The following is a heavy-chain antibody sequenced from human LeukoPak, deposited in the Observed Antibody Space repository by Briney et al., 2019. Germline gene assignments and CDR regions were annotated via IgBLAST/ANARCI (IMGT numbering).Heavy chain of an antibody. CDR1: GFTFSSYW. Sequence: GGSLRLSCAASGFTFSSYWMHWVRQAPGKGLVWVSRINSDGSGTSYADSVKGRFTISRDNAKNTLYLQMNSLRAEDTAVYYCASVVVVAATFTDYWGQGTLVTVSS. D-gene: IGHD2-15*01. CDR2: INSDGSGT. V-gene: IGHV3-74*01. J-gene: IGHJ4*02. CDR3: ASVVVVAATFTDY.